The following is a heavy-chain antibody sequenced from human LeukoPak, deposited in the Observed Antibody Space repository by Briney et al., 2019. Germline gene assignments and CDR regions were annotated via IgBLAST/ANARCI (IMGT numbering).Heavy chain of an antibody. V-gene: IGHV4-61*01. CDR3: ARLSPDGYNYFDF. CDR2: IYYSGST. D-gene: IGHD5-24*01. Sequence: SETLSLTCTVSGGSISSSSYYWSWIRQPPEKELEWIGYIYYSGSTNYSPSLKSRVPISVDTSKNLFSLKLRSVTAADTAVYYCARLSPDGYNYFDFWGQGTLVTVSS. CDR1: GGSISSSSYY. J-gene: IGHJ4*02.